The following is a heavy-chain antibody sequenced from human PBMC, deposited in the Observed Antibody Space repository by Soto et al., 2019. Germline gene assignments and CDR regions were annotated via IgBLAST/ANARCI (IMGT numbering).Heavy chain of an antibody. CDR2: IYYSGST. CDR3: ARETYYYDSSGFSFDYYYGMDV. J-gene: IGHJ6*02. V-gene: IGHV4-59*01. Sequence: PSETLSLTCTVSGGSISSYYWSWIRQPPGKGLEWIGYIYYSGSTNYNPSLKSRVTISVNTSKNQFSLKLSSVTAADTAVYYCARETYYYDSSGFSFDYYYGMDVWGQGTTVTVSS. CDR1: GGSISSYY. D-gene: IGHD3-22*01.